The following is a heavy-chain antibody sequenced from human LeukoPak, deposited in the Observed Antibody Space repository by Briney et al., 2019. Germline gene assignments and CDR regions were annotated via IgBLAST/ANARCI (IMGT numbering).Heavy chain of an antibody. D-gene: IGHD6-13*01. Sequence: PGGSLRLSCAASGFTFSSYAMSWVRQAPGKGLEWVSAIYSSGSTYYTDSVTGRFTISRDNSKSTLSLQMNSLRAEDTAVYYCAKDEQQQLVRTFDYWGQGTLVTVSS. J-gene: IGHJ4*02. CDR1: GFTFSSYA. V-gene: IGHV3-23*01. CDR2: IYSSGST. CDR3: AKDEQQQLVRTFDY.